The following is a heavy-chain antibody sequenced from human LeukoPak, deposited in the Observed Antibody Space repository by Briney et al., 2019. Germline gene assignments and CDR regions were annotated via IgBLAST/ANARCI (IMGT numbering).Heavy chain of an antibody. CDR1: GFTFSSYA. V-gene: IGHV3-23*01. CDR3: AKDHDGDYEDY. D-gene: IGHD4-17*01. J-gene: IGHJ4*02. Sequence: GGSLRLSCAASGFTFSSYAMSWVRQAPGKGLEWVSAISGSGGSTYYADSVKGRFTISRDNSKNTLYLQMNNPRAEDTAVYYCAKDHDGDYEDYWGQGTLVTVSS. CDR2: ISGSGGST.